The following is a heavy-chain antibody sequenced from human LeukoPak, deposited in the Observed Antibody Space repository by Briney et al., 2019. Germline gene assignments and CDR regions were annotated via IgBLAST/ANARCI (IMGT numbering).Heavy chain of an antibody. CDR2: LNDGGTTT. CDR3: AREAKYRGNYYFDY. Sequence: GGSLRLSCAASGFTFSDYWMHWVRQVPGKGLEWVSRLNDGGTTTAYADSVKGRFTISRDSAKKTLYLQMNSVKVEDTAVYYCAREAKYRGNYYFDYWGQGALVTVSS. V-gene: IGHV3-74*01. J-gene: IGHJ4*02. D-gene: IGHD4-23*01. CDR1: GFTFSDYW.